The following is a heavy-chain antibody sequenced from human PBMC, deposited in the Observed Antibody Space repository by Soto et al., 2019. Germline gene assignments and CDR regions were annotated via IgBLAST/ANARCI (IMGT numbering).Heavy chain of an antibody. V-gene: IGHV3-23*01. CDR3: AKVNSSGWYFDAFDI. J-gene: IGHJ3*02. Sequence: EVQLLESGGGLVQPGGSLRLSCAASGFTFSSYAMSWVRQAPGKGLEWVSAISGSGGSTYYADSVKGRFTISRDNYKNTLYLQVNSLRAEDTAVYYCAKVNSSGWYFDAFDIWCQGTMVTVSS. CDR2: ISGSGGST. CDR1: GFTFSSYA. D-gene: IGHD6-19*01.